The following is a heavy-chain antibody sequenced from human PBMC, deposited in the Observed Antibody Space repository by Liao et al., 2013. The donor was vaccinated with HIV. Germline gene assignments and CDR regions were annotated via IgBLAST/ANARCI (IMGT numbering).Heavy chain of an antibody. Sequence: QLQLQESGPGLVKPSETLSLICNVSGDSITRSGYYWGWIRQPPGKGLEWIGSIYYSGRIYYNPSLKSRVTISLDTSKKQFSLKLSSMTAADTAVYYCTRDIGVDTTIPVRPWGQGTLVTVSS. CDR3: TRDIGVDTTIPVRP. CDR2: IYYSGRI. D-gene: IGHD5-18*01. V-gene: IGHV4-39*07. J-gene: IGHJ5*02. CDR1: GDSITRSGYY.